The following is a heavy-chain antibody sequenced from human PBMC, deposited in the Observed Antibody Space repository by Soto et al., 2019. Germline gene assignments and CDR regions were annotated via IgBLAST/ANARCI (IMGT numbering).Heavy chain of an antibody. Sequence: GGSLRLSCAASGFTVSSNYMSWVRQAPGKGLEWVSVIYSGGSTYYADSVKGRFTISRDNSKNTLYLQMNSLRAEDTAVYYCARGPARGSSSWSPGPLDYWGQGTLVTVSS. D-gene: IGHD6-13*01. CDR1: GFTVSSNY. V-gene: IGHV3-53*01. CDR3: ARGPARGSSSWSPGPLDY. J-gene: IGHJ4*02. CDR2: IYSGGST.